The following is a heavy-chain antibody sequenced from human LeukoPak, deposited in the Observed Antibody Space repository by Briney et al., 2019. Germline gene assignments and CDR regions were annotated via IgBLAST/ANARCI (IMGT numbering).Heavy chain of an antibody. Sequence: GGSLRLSCAASGFTFSSYGMHWVRQAPGKGLGWVAFIRYDGSNKYYADSVKGRFTISRDNSKNTLYLQMNSLRAEDTAVYYCAKDYSDYYDSSGYYPSPVGYWGQGTLVTVSS. CDR1: GFTFSSYG. J-gene: IGHJ4*02. CDR3: AKDYSDYYDSSGYYPSPVGY. CDR2: IRYDGSNK. V-gene: IGHV3-30*02. D-gene: IGHD3-22*01.